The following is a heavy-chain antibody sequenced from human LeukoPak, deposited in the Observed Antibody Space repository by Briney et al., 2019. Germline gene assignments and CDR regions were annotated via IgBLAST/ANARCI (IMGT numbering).Heavy chain of an antibody. CDR3: AKDVLPHNYDFWSGYLARHYGMDV. D-gene: IGHD3-3*01. V-gene: IGHV3-23*01. Sequence: GGSLRLSCAASGFTFSSYAISWVREAPGKGLEWVSAISGSGGTTYYADSVKGRFTISRDNSKNTLYLKMNSMRAEDTAVYYCAKDVLPHNYDFWSGYLARHYGMDVWGQGTTVTVSS. J-gene: IGHJ6*02. CDR1: GFTFSSYA. CDR2: ISGSGGTT.